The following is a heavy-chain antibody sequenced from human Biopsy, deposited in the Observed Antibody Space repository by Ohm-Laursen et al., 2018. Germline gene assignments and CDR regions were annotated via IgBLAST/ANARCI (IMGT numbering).Heavy chain of an antibody. J-gene: IGHJ2*01. CDR1: GDTFSSYS. Sequence: SSVKVSCKASGDTFSSYSITWVRQAPGQGLEWMGGITPIFDINNYAQKFQGRLTITADESTSTAYMELSGLRSEDTAVYYCARANNDAGTYWDLDLWGRGTLVTVS. CDR2: ITPIFDIN. V-gene: IGHV1-69*01. CDR3: ARANNDAGTYWDLDL. D-gene: IGHD1-1*01.